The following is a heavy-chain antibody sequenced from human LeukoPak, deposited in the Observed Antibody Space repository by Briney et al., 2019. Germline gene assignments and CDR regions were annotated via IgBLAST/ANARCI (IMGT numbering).Heavy chain of an antibody. CDR1: GFTFSSYG. Sequence: GGSLRLSCAASGFTFSSYGMHWVRQAPGKGLEWVAFIRFDGSIKYYADSVKGRFTISRDNSKNTLYLQMNSLRAEDTAVYYCARFRMTGYYYYGMDVWGQGTTVTVSS. J-gene: IGHJ6*02. CDR3: ARFRMTGYYYYGMDV. V-gene: IGHV3-30*02. D-gene: IGHD3-9*01. CDR2: IRFDGSIK.